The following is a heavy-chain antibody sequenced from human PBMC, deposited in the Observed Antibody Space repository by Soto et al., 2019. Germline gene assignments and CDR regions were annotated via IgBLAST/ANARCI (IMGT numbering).Heavy chain of an antibody. Sequence: QVQLVQSGAEVKKPESSVKVSCKTSGGTFVRHVISWVRQAPGQGPEWMGKINPLSGISNYAQKFQDRVTLTAYTDSSTAYMELSLLRSDDTAVYYCATTACAATWCSPSHTLDHWGQGTLVTVSS. D-gene: IGHD4-4*01. V-gene: IGHV1-69*09. CDR1: GGTFVRHV. CDR3: ATTACAATWCSPSHTLDH. CDR2: INPLSGIS. J-gene: IGHJ4*02.